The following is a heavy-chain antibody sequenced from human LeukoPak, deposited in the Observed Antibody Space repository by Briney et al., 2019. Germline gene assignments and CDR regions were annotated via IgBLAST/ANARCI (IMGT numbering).Heavy chain of an antibody. CDR1: GFTFSSYG. V-gene: IGHV3-30*02. D-gene: IGHD2-2*01. Sequence: RGSLRLSCAASGFTFSSYGMHWVRQAPGKGLEWVAFIRYDGSNKYYADSVKGRFTTSRDNSKNTLYLQMNSLRAEDTAVYYCAKVDSDIVVVPAAYYYYYYMDVWGKGTTVTVSS. CDR2: IRYDGSNK. J-gene: IGHJ6*03. CDR3: AKVDSDIVVVPAAYYYYYYMDV.